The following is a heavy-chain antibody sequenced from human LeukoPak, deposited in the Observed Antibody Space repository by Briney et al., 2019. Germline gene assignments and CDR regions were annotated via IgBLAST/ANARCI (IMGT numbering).Heavy chain of an antibody. D-gene: IGHD3-9*01. CDR1: LFTFSTYW. V-gene: IGHV3-7*01. J-gene: IGHJ3*02. CDR2: MKGDGSDI. Sequence: PGGSLRLSCAASLFTFSTYWMTSVRGSPGKGLEWGASMKGDGSDIYYVDSVKGRVTISRDNAKNLLYLKMNSLRAEDTAVYYCARPGYTAGYDIWGQGTLVTVSS. CDR3: ARPGYTAGYDI.